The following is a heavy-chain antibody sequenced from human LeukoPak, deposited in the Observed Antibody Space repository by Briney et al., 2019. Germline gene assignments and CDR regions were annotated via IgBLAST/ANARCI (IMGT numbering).Heavy chain of an antibody. CDR3: AKKKDYYDTSGAFDI. J-gene: IGHJ3*02. CDR2: IQYSGINK. Sequence: GGSLRLSCAASGFSFSTYGIHWVRQAPGKGLEWVSFIQYSGINKYYADSVKGRFIISRDNSKNTLYLQMSSLRAEDTALYYCAKKKDYYDTSGAFDIWGQGTMVTVSS. V-gene: IGHV3-30*02. D-gene: IGHD3-22*01. CDR1: GFSFSTYG.